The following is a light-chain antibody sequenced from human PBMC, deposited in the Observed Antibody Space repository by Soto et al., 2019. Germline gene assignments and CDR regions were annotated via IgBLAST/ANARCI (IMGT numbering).Light chain of an antibody. CDR1: QSVSSY. V-gene: IGKV3-11*01. J-gene: IGKJ4*01. CDR3: EQRSNWPQLT. Sequence: EIVMPQSPATLSVSPGERATLSCRASQSVSSYLAWYQQKPGQAPRLLIYDASNRATGIPARVSGSGSGTDFTRTISSLEPEDFAVYYCEQRSNWPQLTFGGGTKVEIK. CDR2: DAS.